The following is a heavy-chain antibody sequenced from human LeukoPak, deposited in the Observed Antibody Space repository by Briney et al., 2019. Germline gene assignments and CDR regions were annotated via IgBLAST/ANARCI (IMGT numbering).Heavy chain of an antibody. CDR1: GASISSNDW. CDR3: AGAEPRGIIWYPY. D-gene: IGHD6-13*01. CDR2: IYHSGST. V-gene: IGHV4-4*02. Sequence: SETLSLTCAVSGASISSNDWWWSWVRQPPGKGLEWIGEIYHSGSTNYNPSLKSRVTMSVDKSKNQFSLKLSSVTAADTAVYYCAGAEPRGIIWYPYWGQGTLVTVSS. J-gene: IGHJ4*02.